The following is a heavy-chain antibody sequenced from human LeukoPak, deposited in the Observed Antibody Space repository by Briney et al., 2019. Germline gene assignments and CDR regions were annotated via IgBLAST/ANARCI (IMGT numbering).Heavy chain of an antibody. CDR3: ARTLDYDILTGALDY. V-gene: IGHV3-21*01. CDR1: GFTFSSYS. Sequence: GGSLRLSCAASGFTFSSYSMNWVRQAPGKGLEWVSSISSSSSYIYYADSVKGRFTTSRDNAKNSLYLQMNSLRAEDTAVYYCARTLDYDILTGALDYWGQGTLVTVSS. J-gene: IGHJ4*02. CDR2: ISSSSSYI. D-gene: IGHD3-9*01.